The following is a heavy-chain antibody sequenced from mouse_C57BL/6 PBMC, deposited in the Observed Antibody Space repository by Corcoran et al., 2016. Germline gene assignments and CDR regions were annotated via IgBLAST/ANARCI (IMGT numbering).Heavy chain of an antibody. CDR1: GYTFTTYG. Sequence: QIQLVQSGPELKKPGETVKISCKASGYTFTTYGMSWVKQAPGKGLKWMGWINTYSGVPTYADDFKGRFAFSLETSASTAYLQINNLKNEDTATYFCARYGGYSYYYAMDYWGQGTSVTVSS. CDR2: INTYSGVP. J-gene: IGHJ4*01. V-gene: IGHV9-3*01. CDR3: ARYGGYSYYYAMDY. D-gene: IGHD2-3*01.